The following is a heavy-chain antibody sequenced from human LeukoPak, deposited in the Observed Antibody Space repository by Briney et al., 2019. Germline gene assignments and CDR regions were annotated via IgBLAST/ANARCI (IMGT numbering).Heavy chain of an antibody. D-gene: IGHD3-3*01. V-gene: IGHV3-33*01. CDR3: ARASDYDFWSGYDY. Sequence: GGSLRLSCAASGFTFSSYGLPWVRQAPGKGLEWVAIIWYDGSNKYYADSVKGRFTISRDNSKNTLYLQMNSLRAEDTAVYYCARASDYDFWSGYDYWGQGTLVTVSS. CDR2: IWYDGSNK. J-gene: IGHJ4*02. CDR1: GFTFSSYG.